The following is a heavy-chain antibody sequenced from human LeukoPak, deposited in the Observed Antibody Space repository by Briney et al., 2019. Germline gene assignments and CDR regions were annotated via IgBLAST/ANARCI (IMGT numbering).Heavy chain of an antibody. Sequence: GGSLRLSCAASEFTFSSFTMHWVRQAPGKGLEWVAVISYDGRNKYYADSVKGRFTISRDNSKNTLYLQMNSLRPEDTAVYYCARAPLHSNGWSFDYWGQGTLVTVSS. D-gene: IGHD6-19*01. CDR2: ISYDGRNK. J-gene: IGHJ4*02. V-gene: IGHV3-30*04. CDR1: EFTFSSFT. CDR3: ARAPLHSNGWSFDY.